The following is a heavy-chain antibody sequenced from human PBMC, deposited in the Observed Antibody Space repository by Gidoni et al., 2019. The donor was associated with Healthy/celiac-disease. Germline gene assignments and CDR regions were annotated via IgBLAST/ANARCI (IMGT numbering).Heavy chain of an antibody. V-gene: IGHV3-30*18. CDR3: AKGSRSRKLGSFDY. CDR1: GFTFSSYG. CDR2: ISYDGSNK. J-gene: IGHJ4*02. D-gene: IGHD6-13*01. Sequence: QVQLVESGGGVVQPGRSLRLSCAASGFTFSSYGMHWVRQAPGKGLEWVAVISYDGSNKYYADSVKGRFTISRDNSKNTLYLQMNSLRAEDTAVYYCAKGSRSRKLGSFDYWGQGTLVTVSS.